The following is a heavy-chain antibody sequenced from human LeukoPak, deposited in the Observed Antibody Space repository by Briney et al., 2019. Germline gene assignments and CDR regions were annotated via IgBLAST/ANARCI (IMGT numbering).Heavy chain of an antibody. CDR1: GFTFSTYA. J-gene: IGHJ4*02. D-gene: IGHD6-13*01. CDR3: ATAYSSSSDY. Sequence: GGSLRLSCAASGFTFSTYAMHWVRQAPGKGLEWVSSISSSSSYIYYADSVKGRFTISRDNAKNSLYLQMNSLRAEDTAVYYCATAYSSSSDYWGQGTLVTVSS. CDR2: ISSSSSYI. V-gene: IGHV3-21*01.